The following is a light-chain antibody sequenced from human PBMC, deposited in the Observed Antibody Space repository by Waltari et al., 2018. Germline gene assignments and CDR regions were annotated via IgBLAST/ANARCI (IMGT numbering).Light chain of an antibody. CDR1: SSDVGGYKY. CDR3: CSYAGSYIP. CDR2: DVS. J-gene: IGLJ2*01. V-gene: IGLV2-11*01. Sequence: QPALTQPRSVSGSHGQSVTISCTGTSSDVGGYKYVSWYQQPPGKAPKLMIYDVSKRPSGVPDRFSGSKSGNTASLTISGLQAEDEADYYCCSYAGSYIPFGGGTKLTVL.